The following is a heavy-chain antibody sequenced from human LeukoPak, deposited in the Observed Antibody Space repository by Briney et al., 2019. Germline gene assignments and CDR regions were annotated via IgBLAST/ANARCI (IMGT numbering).Heavy chain of an antibody. Sequence: SETLSLTCTVSGGSISSYYWSWIRQPAGKGLEWIGRIYISGRTNYNPSLKSRVTMSVATSKNQISLKLSSVTAADTAVYYCARDFTMVRGARGLNWFDPWGQGTLVTVSS. J-gene: IGHJ5*02. CDR2: IYISGRT. CDR3: ARDFTMVRGARGLNWFDP. V-gene: IGHV4-4*07. CDR1: GGSISSYY. D-gene: IGHD3-10*01.